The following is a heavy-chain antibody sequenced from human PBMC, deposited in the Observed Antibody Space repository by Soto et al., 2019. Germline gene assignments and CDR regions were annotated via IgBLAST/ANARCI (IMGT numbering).Heavy chain of an antibody. CDR1: GFTFTNYG. J-gene: IGHJ4*02. Sequence: QVPQVESGGGVVQPGRSLRLSCAASGFTFTNYGKHWVRQAPGKGLEWVALIWYDGSNKYYAESVKGRFTISRDNSRDTLYRQMNSLRAEDTAVHYCARASEDYSDSIGYYYDYWGQGTLVTVSS. CDR3: ARASEDYSDSIGYYYDY. V-gene: IGHV3-33*01. D-gene: IGHD3-22*01. CDR2: IWYDGSNK.